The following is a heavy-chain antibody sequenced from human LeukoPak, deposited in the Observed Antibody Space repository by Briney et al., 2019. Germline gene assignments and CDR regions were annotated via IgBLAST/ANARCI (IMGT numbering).Heavy chain of an antibody. Sequence: SETLSLTCTVSGGSISSGGYYWSWIRQPPGKGLEWIGYISHSGTTYYNPSLRSGVTISVDRSKNQFSLRLSSVTAADTAVYYCARVDYYDSSGYYLIDIWGQGTMVTVSS. CDR1: GGSISSGGYY. CDR3: ARVDYYDSSGYYLIDI. CDR2: ISHSGTT. J-gene: IGHJ3*02. D-gene: IGHD3-22*01. V-gene: IGHV4-30-2*01.